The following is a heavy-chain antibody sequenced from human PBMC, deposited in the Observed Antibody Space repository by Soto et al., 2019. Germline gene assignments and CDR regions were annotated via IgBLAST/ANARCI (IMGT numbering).Heavy chain of an antibody. Sequence: WTWIRQSPGKGLEWIGYIHSSGTTTYNPSLKSRVTISIDTSKNQVYLRVTSETAADTAIYYCARHKKWAEQGWFDPWGQGTQVTVSS. CDR2: IHSSGTT. CDR3: ARHKKWAEQGWFDP. D-gene: IGHD1-26*01. J-gene: IGHJ5*02. V-gene: IGHV4-61*07.